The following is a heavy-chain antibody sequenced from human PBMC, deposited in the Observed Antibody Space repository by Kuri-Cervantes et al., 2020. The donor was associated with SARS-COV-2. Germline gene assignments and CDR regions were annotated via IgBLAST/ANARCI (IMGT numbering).Heavy chain of an antibody. CDR2: ISGSSGST. CDR1: GFTFSSYA. Sequence: GGSLRLSCAASGFTFSSYAMSWVRQAPGKGLEWVSAISGSSGSTYYADSVKGRFTISRDNSKNTLYLQMNSLRAEDTAVYYCAKVLTPGYCSGGSCYLGDYWGQGTLVTVSS. D-gene: IGHD2-15*01. V-gene: IGHV3-23*01. J-gene: IGHJ4*02. CDR3: AKVLTPGYCSGGSCYLGDY.